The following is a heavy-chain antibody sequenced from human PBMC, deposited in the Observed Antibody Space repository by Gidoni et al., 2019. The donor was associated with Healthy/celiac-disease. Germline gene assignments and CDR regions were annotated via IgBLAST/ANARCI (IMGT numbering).Heavy chain of an antibody. J-gene: IGHJ6*02. CDR1: GGYISSYY. CDR3: ARDRGSSSAYGMDV. D-gene: IGHD6-6*01. V-gene: IGHV4-59*01. CDR2: IYYSGST. Sequence: QVQLQESGPGLVKPSETLSLTCTVSGGYISSYYWSWIRQPPGKGLEWIGYIYYSGSTNYNPSLKSRVTISVDTSKNQFSLKLSSVTAADTAVYYCARDRGSSSAYGMDVWGQGTTVTVSS.